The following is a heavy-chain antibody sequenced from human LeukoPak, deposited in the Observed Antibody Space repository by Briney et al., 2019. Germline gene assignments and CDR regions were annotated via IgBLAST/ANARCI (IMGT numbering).Heavy chain of an antibody. V-gene: IGHV3-21*06. CDR2: VSNSGDYI. J-gene: IGHJ4*02. Sequence: GGSLRLSCAASGFSFSSYRMNWVRQAPGKGLEWVSSVSNSGDYIHYADSVKGRFTVSRDNSKNSLYLQMNSLRAEDTAVYYYARMRSYYTGFDYWGQGTLVTVSS. CDR3: ARMRSYYTGFDY. CDR1: GFSFSSYR. D-gene: IGHD1-26*01.